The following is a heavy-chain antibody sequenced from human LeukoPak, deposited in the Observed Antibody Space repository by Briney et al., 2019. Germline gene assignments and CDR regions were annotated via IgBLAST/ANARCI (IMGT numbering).Heavy chain of an antibody. CDR1: GFTLSSYW. CDR2: IWYDGSNI. CDR3: ARDLRLQRYDSSFPDQ. Sequence: PGGSLRLSCAASGFTLSSYWMHWVRQAPGKGLEWVGLIWYDGSNICYADSVKGRFTISRDNSKNTLYLQMNSLSAEDTAVYYCARDLRLQRYDSSFPDQWGQGTLVTVSS. D-gene: IGHD3-22*01. V-gene: IGHV3-33*08. J-gene: IGHJ4*02.